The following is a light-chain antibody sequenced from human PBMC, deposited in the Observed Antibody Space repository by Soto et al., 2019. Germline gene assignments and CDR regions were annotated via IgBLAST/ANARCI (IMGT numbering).Light chain of an antibody. CDR2: GAS. CDR1: QSVSSYY. Sequence: EIVLTQSPGTLSLSPGERATLSCRASQSVSSYYLAWCQQKPGQAPRLLIYGASSRATGIPDRFSGSGSGTDFTLTISRLEAEDFAVYYCQQYGGSPITFGQGTRLEIK. J-gene: IGKJ5*01. CDR3: QQYGGSPIT. V-gene: IGKV3-20*01.